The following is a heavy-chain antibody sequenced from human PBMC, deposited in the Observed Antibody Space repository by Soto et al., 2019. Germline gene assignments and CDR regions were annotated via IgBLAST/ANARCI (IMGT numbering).Heavy chain of an antibody. CDR2: INAGNGNT. CDR1: GYTFTSYA. D-gene: IGHD1-26*01. V-gene: IGHV1-3*01. Sequence: ASVKVSCKASGYTFTSYAMHWVRQAPGQRLEWMGWINAGNGNTKYSQKFQGRVTITRDTSASTAYMELSSLRSEDTAVYYCARGGSYILRAFDIWGQGTMVTVSS. CDR3: ARGGSYILRAFDI. J-gene: IGHJ3*02.